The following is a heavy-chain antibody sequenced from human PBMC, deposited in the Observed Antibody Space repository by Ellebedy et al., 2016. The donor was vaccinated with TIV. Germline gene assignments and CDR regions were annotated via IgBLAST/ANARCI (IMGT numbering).Heavy chain of an antibody. D-gene: IGHD5-12*01. CDR3: ARDRGYDTFDY. CDR1: GFTFSNYA. Sequence: GESLKISCAASGFTFSNYAMSWVRQAPGKGLEWVSALGGSSENTYYADSVQGRFTISRDNSENSLYLQMNSLRADDTAVYYCARDRGYDTFDYWGQGILVTVSS. CDR2: LGGSSENT. V-gene: IGHV3-23*01. J-gene: IGHJ4*02.